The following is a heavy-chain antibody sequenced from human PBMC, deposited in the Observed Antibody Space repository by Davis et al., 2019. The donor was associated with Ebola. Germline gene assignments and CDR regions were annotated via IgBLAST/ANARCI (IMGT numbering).Heavy chain of an antibody. CDR1: GYTFTSYY. CDR3: ARGMDCSSTSCYQRYYYYGMDV. CDR2: MNPNSGNT. D-gene: IGHD2-2*01. Sequence: ASVKVSCKASGYTFTSYYMHWVRQATGQGLEWMGWMNPNSGNTGYAQKFQGRVTMTRNTSISTAYMELSSLRSEDTAVYYCARGMDCSSTSCYQRYYYYGMDVWGQGTTVTVSS. J-gene: IGHJ6*02. V-gene: IGHV1-8*02.